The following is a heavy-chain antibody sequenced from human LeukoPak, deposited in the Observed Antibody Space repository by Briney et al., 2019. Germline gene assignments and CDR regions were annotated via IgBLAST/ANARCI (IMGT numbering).Heavy chain of an antibody. CDR2: ISAYNGNT. Sequence: ASVKVSCEASGYTFTSYGISWVRQAPGQGLEWMGWISAYNGNTNYAQKLQGRVTMTTDTSTSTAYMELRSLRSDDTAVYYCARDKRGTYYYYYYGMDVWGQGTTVTVSS. CDR1: GYTFTSYG. V-gene: IGHV1-18*01. J-gene: IGHJ6*02. D-gene: IGHD1-1*01. CDR3: ARDKRGTYYYYYYGMDV.